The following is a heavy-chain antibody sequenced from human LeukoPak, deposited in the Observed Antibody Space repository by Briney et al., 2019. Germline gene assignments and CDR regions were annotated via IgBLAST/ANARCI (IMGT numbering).Heavy chain of an antibody. CDR1: GYSISSGYY. CDR3: ARGRLQYCSGGSCSYYFDY. J-gene: IGHJ4*02. D-gene: IGHD2-15*01. V-gene: IGHV4-38-2*02. Sequence: SETLSLTCTVSGYSISSGYYWGWIRQPPGKGLEWIGSIYHSGSTNYNPSLKSRVTISVDTSKNQFSLKLSSVTAADTAVYYCARGRLQYCSGGSCSYYFDYWGQGTLVTVSS. CDR2: IYHSGST.